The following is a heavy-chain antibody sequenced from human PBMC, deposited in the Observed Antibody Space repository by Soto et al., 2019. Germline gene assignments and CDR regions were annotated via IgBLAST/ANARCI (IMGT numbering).Heavy chain of an antibody. Sequence: QVQLQESGPGVVKPSETLSLTCTVSGVSITNYYWTWIRQPPGKGLQWIGDIHYSGSANNNPSLKSRVTMSVDKSKNQFSLELNSVTAADTAVYFCARGAGTVTAGGVAFDSWGQGIRVTVSS. CDR2: IHYSGSA. J-gene: IGHJ5*02. D-gene: IGHD5-18*01. CDR3: ARGAGTVTAGGVAFDS. CDR1: GVSITNYY. V-gene: IGHV4-59*01.